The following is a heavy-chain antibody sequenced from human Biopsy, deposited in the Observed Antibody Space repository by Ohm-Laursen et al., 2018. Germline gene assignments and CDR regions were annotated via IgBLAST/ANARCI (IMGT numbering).Heavy chain of an antibody. D-gene: IGHD2-15*01. J-gene: IGHJ6*02. V-gene: IGHV1-2*02. Sequence: ATVKISCNASGYTFAGYYLHWVRQAPGHGLEWMGWINPNSGNANYAQSFQGRLTVTRDTSITTAYMELTSLTSDDTAIYYCARVPAYPSIDGYYGLDLWGQGTTVIVSS. CDR2: INPNSGNA. CDR3: ARVPAYPSIDGYYGLDL. CDR1: GYTFAGYY.